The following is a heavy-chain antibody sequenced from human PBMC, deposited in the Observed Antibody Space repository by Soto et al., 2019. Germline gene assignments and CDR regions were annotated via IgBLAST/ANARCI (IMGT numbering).Heavy chain of an antibody. CDR3: ARDLNSLYCSSTSCYRIYYYYGMDV. D-gene: IGHD2-2*01. CDR1: GGTFSSYT. CDR2: IIPILGIA. Sequence: SVKVSCKASGGTFSSYTISWVRQAPGQGLEWMGRIIPILGIANYAQKFQGRVTITADKSTSTAYMELSSLRSEDTAVYYCARDLNSLYCSSTSCYRIYYYYGMDVWG. J-gene: IGHJ6*02. V-gene: IGHV1-69*04.